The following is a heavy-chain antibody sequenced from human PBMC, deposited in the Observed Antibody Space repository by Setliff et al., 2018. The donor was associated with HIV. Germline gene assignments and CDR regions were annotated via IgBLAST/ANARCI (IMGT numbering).Heavy chain of an antibody. CDR3: ARLRREEQWLVRGWFDP. V-gene: IGHV4-30-4*08. D-gene: IGHD6-19*01. CDR2: ISYSGST. Sequence: SETLSLTCTVSGGSISSGDYYWSWIRQPPGKGLEWIGYISYSGSTYYNPSLKSRVTISVDTSKNQFSLKLSSVTAADTAVYYCARLRREEQWLVRGWFDPWGQGTLVTVSS. J-gene: IGHJ5*02. CDR1: GGSISSGDYY.